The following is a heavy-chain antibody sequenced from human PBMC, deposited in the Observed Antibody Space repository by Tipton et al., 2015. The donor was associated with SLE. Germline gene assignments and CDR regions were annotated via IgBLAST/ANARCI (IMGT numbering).Heavy chain of an antibody. CDR1: GGSFSGYY. Sequence: TLSLTCAVYGGSFSGYYWSWIRQPPGKGLEWIGEINHSGSTNYNPSLKSRVTISVDTSKNQFSLKLSSVTAADTAVYYRASSVTMVRGVIRNWFDPWGQGTLVTVSS. CDR2: INHSGST. J-gene: IGHJ5*02. D-gene: IGHD3-10*01. CDR3: ASSVTMVRGVIRNWFDP. V-gene: IGHV4-34*01.